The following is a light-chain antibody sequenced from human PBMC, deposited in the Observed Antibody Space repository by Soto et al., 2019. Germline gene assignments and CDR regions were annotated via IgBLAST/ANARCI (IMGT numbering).Light chain of an antibody. CDR1: QGVSSSY. CDR2: DAS. CDR3: QQYGSSPLIS. V-gene: IGKV3-20*01. Sequence: IVLTQSPGTLSLSPLEVATLCCRAIQGVSSSYLAWYQQKPGQAPRLLIYDASNRATGIPARFSGSGSGTDFTLTISSLEPEDFAVYYCQQYGSSPLISFGQGTRLEIK. J-gene: IGKJ5*01.